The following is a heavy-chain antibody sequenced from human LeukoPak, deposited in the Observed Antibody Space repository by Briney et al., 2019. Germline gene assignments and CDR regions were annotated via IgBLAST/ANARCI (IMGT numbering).Heavy chain of an antibody. V-gene: IGHV4-59*12. J-gene: IGHJ5*02. CDR1: GGSISSYY. CDR2: IYYSGST. CDR3: ARERRSSTSSWGRTYNWFDP. D-gene: IGHD2-2*01. Sequence: SETLSLTCTVSGGSISSYYWSWIRQPPGKGLEWIGYIYYSGSTNYNPSLKSRVTISVDTSKNQFSLKLSSVTAADTAVYYCARERRSSTSSWGRTYNWFDPWGQGTLVTVSS.